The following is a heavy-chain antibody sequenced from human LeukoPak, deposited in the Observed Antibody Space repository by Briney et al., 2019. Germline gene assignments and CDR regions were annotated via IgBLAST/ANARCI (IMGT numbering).Heavy chain of an antibody. CDR3: AKALYSSSSIDY. Sequence: PGGSLRLSCAASGFTFSSYGMHWVRQAPGKGLEWVAFIRYDGSNKYYADSVKGRFTISRDNSKNTLYLQMKSLRAEDTAVYYCAKALYSSSSIDYWGQGTLVTVSS. V-gene: IGHV3-30*02. D-gene: IGHD6-6*01. CDR2: IRYDGSNK. CDR1: GFTFSSYG. J-gene: IGHJ4*02.